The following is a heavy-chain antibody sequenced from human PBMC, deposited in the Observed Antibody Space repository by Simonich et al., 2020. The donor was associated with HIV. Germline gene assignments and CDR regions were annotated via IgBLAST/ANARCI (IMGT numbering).Heavy chain of an antibody. D-gene: IGHD2-2*01. Sequence: QVQLVQSGAEVKKPGASVQVSCKASGYTFTGYYMHWVRQAPGQGLEWMGRINPNSGGTNYAQKFQGRVTMTRDTSISTAYMELSRLRSDDTAVYYCARVAYYCSSTSCYAYYFDYWSQGTLVTVSS. V-gene: IGHV1-2*06. CDR3: ARVAYYCSSTSCYAYYFDY. CDR2: INPNSGGT. J-gene: IGHJ4*02. CDR1: GYTFTGYY.